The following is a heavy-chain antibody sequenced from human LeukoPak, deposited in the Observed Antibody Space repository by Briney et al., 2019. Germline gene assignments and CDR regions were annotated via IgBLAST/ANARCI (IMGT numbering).Heavy chain of an antibody. D-gene: IGHD1-26*01. J-gene: IGHJ4*02. CDR1: GGSISSYY. CDR3: ARSEVSVGAIRFDY. V-gene: IGHV4-59*01. CDR2: IYYSGST. Sequence: SETLSLTCTVSGGSISSYYWSWIRQPPGKGLEWIGYIYYSGSTNYNPSLKSRVTISVDTSKNQFSLNLSSVTAADTAVNYCARSEVSVGAIRFDYWGQGTLVTVSS.